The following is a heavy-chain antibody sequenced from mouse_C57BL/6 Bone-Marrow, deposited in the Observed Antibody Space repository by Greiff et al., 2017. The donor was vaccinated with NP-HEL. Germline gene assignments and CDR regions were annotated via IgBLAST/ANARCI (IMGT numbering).Heavy chain of an antibody. J-gene: IGHJ1*03. CDR3: ARGSQEGSVYYGRRGYFDV. CDR1: GYTFTSYW. Sequence: QVQLQQPGAELVKPGASVKLSCKASGYTFTSYWMHWVKQRPGQGLEWIGMIHPNSGSTNYNEKFKSKATLTVDKSSSTAYMQLSSLTSEDSAVYDCARGSQEGSVYYGRRGYFDVWGTGTTVTVSS. V-gene: IGHV1-64*01. CDR2: IHPNSGST. D-gene: IGHD1-1*01.